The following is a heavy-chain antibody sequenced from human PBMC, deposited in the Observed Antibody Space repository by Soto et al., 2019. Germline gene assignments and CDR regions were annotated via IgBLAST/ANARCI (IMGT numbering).Heavy chain of an antibody. D-gene: IGHD3-22*01. CDR2: VSSTGTSP. V-gene: IGHV3-23*01. Sequence: GGSLRLSCSASGFTFSNYAMSWVRQSPGKGLEWVSGVSSTGTSPYYAGSVQGRFTISRDNSKNMFYLQMKSLRAEDTAIYYCAKARPSGGYYYVEAFDVWGHGTMVTVPS. CDR1: GFTFSNYA. CDR3: AKARPSGGYYYVEAFDV. J-gene: IGHJ3*01.